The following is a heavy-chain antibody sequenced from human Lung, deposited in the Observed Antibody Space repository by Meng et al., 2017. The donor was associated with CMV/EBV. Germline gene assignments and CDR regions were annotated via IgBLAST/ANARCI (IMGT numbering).Heavy chain of an antibody. V-gene: IGHV1-18*01. CDR2: ISAYNGDT. Sequence: AXVXVSXXASGYIFTKYGVNWMRQAPGQGPEWMGWISAYNGDTMYAPKVQGRVTMTTDTSTSTAYMELRGLRSDDTAVYYCARDAGTIAVSGIGDYWGQGXLVXVSS. CDR3: ARDAGTIAVSGIGDY. J-gene: IGHJ4*02. CDR1: GYIFTKYG. D-gene: IGHD6-19*01.